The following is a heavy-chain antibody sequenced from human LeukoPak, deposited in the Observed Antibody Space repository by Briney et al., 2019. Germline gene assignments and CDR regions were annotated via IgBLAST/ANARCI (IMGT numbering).Heavy chain of an antibody. J-gene: IGHJ4*02. V-gene: IGHV3-13*01. CDR3: ARDSYYGSGSYTIDY. Sequence: GGSLRLSCAASGFAFSSYDMHWVRQATGKGLEWVSAIGTAGDTYYPGSVKGRFTISRDNAKNSLYLQMNSLRAEDTAVYYCARDSYYGSGSYTIDYWGQGTLVTVSS. CDR1: GFAFSSYD. CDR2: IGTAGDT. D-gene: IGHD3-10*01.